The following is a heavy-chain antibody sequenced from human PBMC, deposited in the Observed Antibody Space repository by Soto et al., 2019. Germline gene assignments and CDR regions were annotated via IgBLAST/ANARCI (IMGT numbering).Heavy chain of an antibody. D-gene: IGHD3-10*01. Sequence: EVQLLESGGGLVQPGGSLRLSCVASEFTFSSYPMSWVRQAPGKGLEWVSTISGSGDSTYYGDSVKGRFTISRDNSKNTLYLQMKSLRAEDTAVYYCAKDQVLWYSWGQGTLVTVSS. CDR1: EFTFSSYP. CDR2: ISGSGDST. CDR3: AKDQVLWYS. V-gene: IGHV3-23*01. J-gene: IGHJ4*02.